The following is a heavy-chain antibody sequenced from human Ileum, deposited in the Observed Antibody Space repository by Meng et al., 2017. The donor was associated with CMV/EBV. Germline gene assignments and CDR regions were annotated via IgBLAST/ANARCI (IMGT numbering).Heavy chain of an antibody. D-gene: IGHD4-23*01. CDR2: IYYSGST. Sequence: GSLRLSCTVSGGSINSYYWSWIRQPPGKGLEWIGYIYYSGSTNYNPSFKSRVTISVDTSKNQFSLKLTSVTAADTAVYYCARGPSGNSHYYYYGMDVWGQGTTVTVSS. CDR3: ARGPSGNSHYYYYGMDV. V-gene: IGHV4-59*01. J-gene: IGHJ6*02. CDR1: GGSINSYY.